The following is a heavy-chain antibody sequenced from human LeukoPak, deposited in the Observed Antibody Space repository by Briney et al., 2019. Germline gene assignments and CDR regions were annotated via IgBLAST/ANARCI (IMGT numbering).Heavy chain of an antibody. D-gene: IGHD3-10*01. CDR3: AREYGSGSSLSDY. J-gene: IGHJ4*02. CDR1: GFTFSSYG. V-gene: IGHV3-33*01. Sequence: GTSLRLSCAASGFTFSSYGMHWVRQAPGKGLEWVAVIWYDGSNKYYADSVKGRFTISRDNSKNTLYLQMNSLRAEDTAEYYCAREYGSGSSLSDYWGQGTLVTVSS. CDR2: IWYDGSNK.